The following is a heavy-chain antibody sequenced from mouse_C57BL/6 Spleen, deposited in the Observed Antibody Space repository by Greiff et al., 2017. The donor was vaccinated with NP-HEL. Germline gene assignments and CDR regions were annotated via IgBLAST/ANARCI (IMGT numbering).Heavy chain of an antibody. J-gene: IGHJ2*01. CDR2: ISSGGSYT. CDR3: ARHEDGYDGYYFDY. CDR1: GFTFSSYG. Sequence: EVQVVESGGDLVKPGGSLKLSCAASGFTFSSYGMSWVRQTPDKRLEWVATISSGGSYTYYPDSVKGRFTISRDNAKNTLYLQMSSLKSEDTAMYYGARHEDGYDGYYFDYWGQGTTLTVSS. D-gene: IGHD2-2*01. V-gene: IGHV5-6*01.